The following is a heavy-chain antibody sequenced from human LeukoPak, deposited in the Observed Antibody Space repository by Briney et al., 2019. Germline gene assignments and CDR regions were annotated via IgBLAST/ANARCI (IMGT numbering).Heavy chain of an antibody. J-gene: IGHJ5*02. CDR3: ARDGAAAVPYNWFDP. CDR2: IYTSGST. Sequence: SETLSLTCTVSGGSISSYYWSWIRQPAGKGLEWIGRIYTSGSTNYNPSLKSRVTMSVDTSKNQSSLKLSSVTAADTAVYYCARDGAAAVPYNWFDPWGQGTLVTVSS. V-gene: IGHV4-4*07. CDR1: GGSISSYY. D-gene: IGHD6-13*01.